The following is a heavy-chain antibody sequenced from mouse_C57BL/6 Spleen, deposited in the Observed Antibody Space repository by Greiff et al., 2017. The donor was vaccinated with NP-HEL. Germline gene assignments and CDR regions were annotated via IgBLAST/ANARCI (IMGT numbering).Heavy chain of an antibody. CDR3: ARHGRYYAMDY. CDR2: ISGGGGNT. J-gene: IGHJ4*01. V-gene: IGHV5-9*01. D-gene: IGHD4-1*01. CDR1: GFTFSSYT. Sequence: EVMLVESGGGLVKPGGSLKLSCAASGFTFSSYTMSWVRQTPEKRLEWVATISGGGGNTYYPDSVKGRFTISRDNATNTLYLQVSSLRSEDTALYYCARHGRYYAMDYWGQGTSVTVSS.